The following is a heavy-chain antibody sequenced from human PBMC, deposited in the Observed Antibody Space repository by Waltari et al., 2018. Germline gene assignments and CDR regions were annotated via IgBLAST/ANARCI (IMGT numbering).Heavy chain of an antibody. CDR3: ARDKPAAGTGAWDY. CDR2: IIPIFGTA. Sequence: QVQLVQSGAEVKKPGASVRVSCKASGYTFSSYAISWVRPAPGQGLEWMGRIIPIFGTANYAQKFQGRVTITADKSTSTAYMELSSLRSEDTAVYYCARDKPAAGTGAWDYWGQGTLVTVSS. J-gene: IGHJ4*02. V-gene: IGHV1-69*06. CDR1: GYTFSSYA. D-gene: IGHD6-13*01.